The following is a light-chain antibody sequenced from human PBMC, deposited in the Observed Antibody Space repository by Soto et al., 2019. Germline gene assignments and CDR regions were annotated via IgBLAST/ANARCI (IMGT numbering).Light chain of an antibody. CDR3: QQYDNLPPFT. Sequence: DIQMTQSPSSLSASVGDRVTITCQASQDISNYLNWYQQKPGKAPKLLIYDASNLETGVPSSFSGSGAVTDFTFTISSLQPEYITTYYCQQYDNLPPFTFGPGTKVDIK. CDR1: QDISNY. V-gene: IGKV1-33*01. CDR2: DAS. J-gene: IGKJ3*01.